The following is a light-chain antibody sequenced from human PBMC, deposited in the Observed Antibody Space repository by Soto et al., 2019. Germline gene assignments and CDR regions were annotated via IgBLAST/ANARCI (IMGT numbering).Light chain of an antibody. CDR3: QQSYSTPLT. J-gene: IGKJ4*01. CDR1: QSISNW. CDR2: DAS. Sequence: IQMTQYHSTLSASVGDRVTSSCRASQSISNWLAWYQQIPGKAHKLLIYDASSLESGVPSRFSGSGSGTEFTLTISSLQPEDFATYYCQQSYSTPLTFGGVTIVDI. V-gene: IGKV1-5*01.